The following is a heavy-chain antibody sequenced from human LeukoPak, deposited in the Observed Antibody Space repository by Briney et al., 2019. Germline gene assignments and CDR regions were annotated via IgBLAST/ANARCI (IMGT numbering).Heavy chain of an antibody. V-gene: IGHV4-34*01. CDR2: INHSGST. CDR1: GGSFSGYY. D-gene: IGHD3-3*01. J-gene: IGHJ4*02. CDR3: ARVHTIFGVVSNFFDY. Sequence: SETLSLTCAVYGGSFSGYYWSWLRQPPGKGLEWIGEINHSGSTNYNPSLKSRVTISVDTSKNQFSLKLSSVTAADTAVYYCARVHTIFGVVSNFFDYWGQGTLVTVSS.